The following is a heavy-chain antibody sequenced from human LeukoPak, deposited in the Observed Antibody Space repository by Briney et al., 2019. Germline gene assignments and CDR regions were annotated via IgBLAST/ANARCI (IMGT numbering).Heavy chain of an antibody. D-gene: IGHD3-22*01. J-gene: IGHJ6*03. Sequence: KTGGSLRLSCAASGFTFSSYSMNWVRQAPGKGLEWVSSISSSSSYIYYADSVKGRFTISRDNAKNSLYLQMNSLRAEDTAVYYCARDRYDSSGYRLYYYYMDVWGKGTTVTVSS. CDR2: ISSSSSYI. CDR1: GFTFSSYS. V-gene: IGHV3-21*01. CDR3: ARDRYDSSGYRLYYYYMDV.